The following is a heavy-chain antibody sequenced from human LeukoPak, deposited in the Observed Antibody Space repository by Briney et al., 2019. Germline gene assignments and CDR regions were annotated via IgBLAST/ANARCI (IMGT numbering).Heavy chain of an antibody. CDR3: ARTLASSGGSCYSCAFDI. CDR1: GYTFTGYY. Sequence: SVRVSCKAAGYTFTGYYMLWVRQSPGQGPEWMGWINPNSGGTNFAQKFQRRVTMTRDTSISTTNMEMSRLRADDTAAYYCARTLASSGGSCYSCAFDIWGQGTMVTVSS. J-gene: IGHJ3*02. CDR2: INPNSGGT. V-gene: IGHV1-2*02. D-gene: IGHD2-15*01.